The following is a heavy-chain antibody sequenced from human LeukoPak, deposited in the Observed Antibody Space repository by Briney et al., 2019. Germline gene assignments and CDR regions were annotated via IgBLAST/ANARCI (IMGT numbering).Heavy chain of an antibody. Sequence: GGSLRLSCAASGFTFSSYAMHWVRQAPGKGLEWVAVISYDGSNKYYADSVKGRFTISRDNSKNTLYLQMNSLRAEDTAVYYCAKDQDTYYYGSGSYCVYWGQGTLVTVSS. V-gene: IGHV3-30-3*01. J-gene: IGHJ4*02. D-gene: IGHD3-10*01. CDR3: AKDQDTYYYGSGSYCVY. CDR2: ISYDGSNK. CDR1: GFTFSSYA.